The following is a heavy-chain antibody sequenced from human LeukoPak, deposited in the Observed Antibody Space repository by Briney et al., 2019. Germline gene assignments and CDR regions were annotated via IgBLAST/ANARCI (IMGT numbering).Heavy chain of an antibody. CDR2: LRGSGGST. D-gene: IGHD4-11*01. J-gene: IGHJ6*03. V-gene: IGHV3-23*01. CDR1: GFAFSSYA. CDR3: ARELLTYSNHKLGHYMDV. Sequence: GGSLRLSCAASGFAFSSYAMTWVRQAPGKGLEWVSTLRGSGGSTYYADSVKGRFTISRDNSKNTLYLQMNSLRAEDTAVYYCARELLTYSNHKLGHYMDVWGKGTTVTVSS.